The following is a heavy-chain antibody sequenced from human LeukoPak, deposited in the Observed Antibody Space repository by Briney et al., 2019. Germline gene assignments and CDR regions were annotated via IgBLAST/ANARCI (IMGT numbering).Heavy chain of an antibody. CDR1: GYTLTELS. CDR2: LDPEDGET. V-gene: IGHV1-24*01. J-gene: IGHJ4*02. CDR3: AGGSGGWYAAYFDY. D-gene: IGHD6-19*01. Sequence: GASVKVSCKVSGYTLTELSMHWVRQAPGKGLEWMGGLDPEDGETIYAQNFQGRVTMTEDTSTDTAYMELSNLRSEDTAVYYRAGGSGGWYAAYFDYWGQGTLVTVSS.